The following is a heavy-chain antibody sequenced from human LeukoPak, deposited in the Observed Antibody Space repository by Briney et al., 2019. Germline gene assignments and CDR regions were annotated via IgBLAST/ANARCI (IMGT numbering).Heavy chain of an antibody. D-gene: IGHD2-15*01. CDR3: AKSGLNRFDY. J-gene: IGHJ4*02. CDR2: ISYDGSNK. CDR1: GFTFNSYG. Sequence: GGSLRLSCAASGFTFNSYGMHWVRQAPGKGLEWVAVISYDGSNKYYADSVKGRFTISRDNSKNTLYLQMNSLRAEDTAVYYCAKSGLNRFDYWGQGTLVTVSS. V-gene: IGHV3-30*18.